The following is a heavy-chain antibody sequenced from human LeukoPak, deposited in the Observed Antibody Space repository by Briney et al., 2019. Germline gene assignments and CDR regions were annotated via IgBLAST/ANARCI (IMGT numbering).Heavy chain of an antibody. D-gene: IGHD6-19*01. CDR2: IYPGDSDT. V-gene: IGHV5-51*01. Sequence: GESLKISCKGFGYSFTSYWIGWVRQMPGKGLEWMGIIYPGDSDTRYSPSFQGQVTISADKSISTAYLQWSSLKASDTAMYYCARRLPSYSSGWYYFDYWGQGTLVTVSS. CDR1: GYSFTSYW. CDR3: ARRLPSYSSGWYYFDY. J-gene: IGHJ4*02.